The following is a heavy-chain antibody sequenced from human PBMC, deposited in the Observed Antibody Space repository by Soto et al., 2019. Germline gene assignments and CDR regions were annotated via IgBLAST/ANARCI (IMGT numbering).Heavy chain of an antibody. Sequence: QGQLVQSGAEVKKPGASVKVSCKASGYRFIDSYIHWVRQAPGQGLEWMGWINPRNGGIKYAQKFQGRVTMTRDTSTITAYMELNRLTSDDTAVYYFARILSGSPDPFDIWGQGALVTVTS. CDR1: GYRFIDSY. V-gene: IGHV1-2*02. CDR3: ARILSGSPDPFDI. D-gene: IGHD1-26*01. CDR2: INPRNGGI. J-gene: IGHJ3*02.